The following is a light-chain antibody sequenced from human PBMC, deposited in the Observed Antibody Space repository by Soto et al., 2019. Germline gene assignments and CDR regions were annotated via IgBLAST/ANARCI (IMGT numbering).Light chain of an antibody. CDR1: QSISGW. CDR2: GAS. V-gene: IGKV1-5*01. J-gene: IGKJ1*01. Sequence: DIQMTQSPSSLSASLGASVTITCRASQSISGWLAWYQQKQGKAPKXLIFGASNLKSGVPSRFSGSGSGTELTITISSLQPDDFATYYCQQYNSYTRTFGQGTKVDNK. CDR3: QQYNSYTRT.